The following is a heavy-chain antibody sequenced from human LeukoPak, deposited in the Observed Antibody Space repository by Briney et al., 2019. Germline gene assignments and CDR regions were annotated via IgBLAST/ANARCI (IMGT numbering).Heavy chain of an antibody. Sequence: GGSLRLSCAASGFTFDDYTMHWVRQAPGKGLEWVSLISWDGGSTYYADSVKGRFTISRDNSKNSLYLQMNSLRAEDTAVYYCAREGGSGSYTEYWGQGTLVTVSS. CDR1: GFTFDDYT. CDR2: ISWDGGST. CDR3: AREGGSGSYTEY. V-gene: IGHV3-43*01. J-gene: IGHJ4*02. D-gene: IGHD3-10*01.